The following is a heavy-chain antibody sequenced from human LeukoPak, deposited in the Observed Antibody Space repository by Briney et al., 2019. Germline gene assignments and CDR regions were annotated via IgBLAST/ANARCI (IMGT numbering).Heavy chain of an antibody. V-gene: IGHV3-64D*09. CDR3: VKGGSSGWYGEH. CDR1: GFTFSSYA. D-gene: IGHD6-19*01. Sequence: GGSLRLSCSASGFTFSSYAMHWVRQGPGKGLQYVSAISGNGGSTYHADSVKGRFTISRDNSKNTLYLQMSSLGGDDTAVYYCVKGGSSGWYGEHWGQGTLVTVSS. CDR2: ISGNGGST. J-gene: IGHJ4*02.